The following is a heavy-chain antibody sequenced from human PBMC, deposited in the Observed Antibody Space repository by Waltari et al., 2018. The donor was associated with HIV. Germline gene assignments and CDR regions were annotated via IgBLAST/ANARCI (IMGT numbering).Heavy chain of an antibody. CDR3: ARAPGYSSSWYGDWFDP. CDR2: IYYSGTT. CDR1: GGSISSYY. J-gene: IGHJ5*02. V-gene: IGHV4-59*01. D-gene: IGHD6-13*01. Sequence: QVQLQESGPGLVKPSETLSLTCTVSGGSISSYYWNWIRQPPGKGLEWIGYIYYSGTTKYRPSLKSRVTMSVDTSKNQFSLKLSSVTAADTAVYYCARAPGYSSSWYGDWFDPWGQGTLVTVSS.